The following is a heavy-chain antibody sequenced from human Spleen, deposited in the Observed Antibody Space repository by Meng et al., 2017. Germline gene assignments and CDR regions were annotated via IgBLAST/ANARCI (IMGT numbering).Heavy chain of an antibody. J-gene: IGHJ5*02. CDR2: IYHSGST. V-gene: IGHV4-4*02. CDR1: GGSISSSNW. Sequence: QGQLQEAGPGLVKPSGTLSLTCAVSGGSISSSNWWSWVRQPPGKGLEWIGEIYHSGSTNYNPSLKSRVTISVDTSKNQFSLKLNSVTAADTAVYYCARDRGPGSGSYYDSWGQGTLVTVSS. D-gene: IGHD3-10*01. CDR3: ARDRGPGSGSYYDS.